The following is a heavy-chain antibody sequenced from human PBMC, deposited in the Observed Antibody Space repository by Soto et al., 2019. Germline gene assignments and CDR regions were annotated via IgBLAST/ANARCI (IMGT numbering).Heavy chain of an antibody. CDR1: GGSISSGDYF. D-gene: IGHD6-13*01. CDR3: ARYSRTWSAAFAT. CDR2: VYYSGTT. J-gene: IGHJ3*02. V-gene: IGHV4-30-4*01. Sequence: PSETLSLTCTVSGGSISSGDYFWSWIRQPPGKGLEWIGYVYYSGTTFYNPSLKSRITISLDMSKNHFSLSLSSVTAADTAVYFCARYSRTWSAAFATWAQGTMAT.